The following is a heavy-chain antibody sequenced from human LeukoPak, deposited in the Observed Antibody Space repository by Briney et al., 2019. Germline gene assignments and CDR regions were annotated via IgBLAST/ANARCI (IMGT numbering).Heavy chain of an antibody. CDR2: IKQDRSEK. CDR1: GFTFSNYW. V-gene: IGHV3-7*01. Sequence: GGSLRLSCAASGFTFSNYWMSWVRQAPGKGLEWVANIKQDRSEKYYVDSVKGRFTISRDNARNSLYLQMNSLRVEDTAVYYCASFPPYMVRNDPFDIWGQGTMVTVSS. D-gene: IGHD3-10*01. CDR3: ASFPPYMVRNDPFDI. J-gene: IGHJ3*02.